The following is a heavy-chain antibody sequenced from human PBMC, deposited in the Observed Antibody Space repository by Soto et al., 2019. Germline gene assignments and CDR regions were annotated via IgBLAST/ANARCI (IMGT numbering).Heavy chain of an antibody. CDR1: GFTFSNYA. CDR2: ISGSGGST. Sequence: GVLRLSCAASGFTFSNYAMSWVRQAPGKGLEWVSSISGSGGSTYYTDSVKGRFTISRDNSKNTLYLQMNSLRVEDTAVYFCAKDRRIVVGAEFDPWGQGTLVTVSS. J-gene: IGHJ5*02. D-gene: IGHD3-22*01. CDR3: AKDRRIVVGAEFDP. V-gene: IGHV3-23*01.